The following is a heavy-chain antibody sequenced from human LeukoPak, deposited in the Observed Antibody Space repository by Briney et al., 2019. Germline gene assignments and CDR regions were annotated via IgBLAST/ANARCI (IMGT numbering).Heavy chain of an antibody. D-gene: IGHD2-15*01. Sequence: GGSLRLSCAASGFTFSTYVISWVRQAPGKGLEWVSAISGSGGSTYYADSVKGRFTISRDNAKNTLYLQMNSLRAEDAAVYYCANSFCSGITCHGGFDYWGQGTLVTVSS. V-gene: IGHV3-23*01. J-gene: IGHJ4*02. CDR3: ANSFCSGITCHGGFDY. CDR2: ISGSGGST. CDR1: GFTFSTYV.